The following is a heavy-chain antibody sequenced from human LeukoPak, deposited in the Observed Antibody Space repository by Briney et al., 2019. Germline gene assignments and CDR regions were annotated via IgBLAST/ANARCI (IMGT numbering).Heavy chain of an antibody. CDR1: GFTFPKAW. Sequence: GGSLRLSCEASGFTFPKAWMTWVRQAPGKGLEWVSAISGSGGSTYYADSVKGRFTISRDNSKNTLYLQMNSLRAEDTAVYYCAKELWSMGIVGEFDYWGQGTLVTVSS. D-gene: IGHD3-22*01. CDR3: AKELWSMGIVGEFDY. J-gene: IGHJ4*02. V-gene: IGHV3-23*01. CDR2: ISGSGGST.